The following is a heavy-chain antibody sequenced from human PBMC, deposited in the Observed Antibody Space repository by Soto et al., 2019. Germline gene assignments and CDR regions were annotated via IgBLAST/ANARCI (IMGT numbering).Heavy chain of an antibody. CDR1: GFTFSSYW. D-gene: IGHD1-1*01. CDR3: ARDFFIRLERLFSDY. V-gene: IGHV3-7*01. CDR2: IKQDGSEK. Sequence: GGSLRLSCAASGFTFSSYWMSWVRQAPGKGLEWVANIKQDGSEKYYVDSVKGRFTISRDNAKNSLYLQMNSLRAEDTAVYYCARDFFIRLERLFSDYWGQGTLVTVSS. J-gene: IGHJ4*02.